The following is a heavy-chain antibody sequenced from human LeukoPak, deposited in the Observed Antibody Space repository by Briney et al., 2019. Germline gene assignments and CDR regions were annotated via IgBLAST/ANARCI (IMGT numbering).Heavy chain of an antibody. Sequence: PGGSLRLSCAASGFTFRIYAMSWVRQAPGKGLEWVSSISSSGEYTYYEDSVKGRFTISRDNSKNTLYLQKNSLRAEDTAIYYCAKDRPNYHESDGHYYRRDGDYWGQGTLVTVSS. V-gene: IGHV3-23*01. J-gene: IGHJ4*02. CDR1: GFTFRIYA. D-gene: IGHD3-22*01. CDR2: ISSSGEYT. CDR3: AKDRPNYHESDGHYYRRDGDY.